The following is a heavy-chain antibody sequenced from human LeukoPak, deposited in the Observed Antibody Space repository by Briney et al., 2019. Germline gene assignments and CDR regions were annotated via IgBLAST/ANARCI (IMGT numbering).Heavy chain of an antibody. J-gene: IGHJ5*02. Sequence: ASVKVSCKASGYTFTSYDINWVRQATGQGLEWMGWMNPNSGNTGYAQKFQGRVTITRNTSISTAYMELSSLRSEDTAVYYCARGGRCGGGSCYWGRCFAPWGQGTLVTVSS. V-gene: IGHV1-8*03. CDR2: MNPNSGNT. CDR3: ARGGRCGGGSCYWGRCFAP. D-gene: IGHD2-15*01. CDR1: GYTFTSYD.